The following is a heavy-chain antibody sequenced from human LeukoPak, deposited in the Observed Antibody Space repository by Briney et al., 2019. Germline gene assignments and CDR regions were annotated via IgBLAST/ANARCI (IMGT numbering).Heavy chain of an antibody. V-gene: IGHV1-8*01. CDR2: MNPNSGNT. CDR3: ARGDRYCTSASCYNY. J-gene: IGHJ4*02. Sequence: ASVKVSCEASGYTFTSYDINWVRQATGQGLEWMGWMNPNSGNTGYAQNFQGRVAMTGNTSMSTAYMELSGLKSEDTAVYFCARGDRYCTSASCYNYWGQGTLVTVSS. D-gene: IGHD2-2*01. CDR1: GYTFTSYD.